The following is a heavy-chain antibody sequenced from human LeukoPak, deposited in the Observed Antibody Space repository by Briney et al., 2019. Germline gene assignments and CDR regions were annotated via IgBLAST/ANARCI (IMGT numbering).Heavy chain of an antibody. CDR1: GYTFTGYY. V-gene: IGHV1-2*02. CDR2: INPNSGGT. Sequence: ASVKVSCKASGYTFTGYYMHWVRQAPGQGLEWMGWINPNSGGTNYAQKFQGRVTMTGDTSISTAYMELSRLRSDDTAVYYCARAAEDIVVVPAAMLWDYYYMDVWGKGTTVTVSS. CDR3: ARAAEDIVVVPAAMLWDYYYMDV. D-gene: IGHD2-2*01. J-gene: IGHJ6*03.